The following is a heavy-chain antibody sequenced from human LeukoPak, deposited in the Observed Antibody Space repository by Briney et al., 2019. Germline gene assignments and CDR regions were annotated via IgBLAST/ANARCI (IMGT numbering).Heavy chain of an antibody. D-gene: IGHD2-2*01. Sequence: ASVKVSCKAAGYTFTSYGISWVRQAPGQGLEWVGWISAYNGNTNYAQKVQGRVTMTTDTSTSTVYMELRSLRSEDTAVYYCARGGLYCSSTSCYGIEYWGQGTLVTVSS. CDR3: ARGGLYCSSTSCYGIEY. J-gene: IGHJ4*02. V-gene: IGHV1-18*04. CDR1: GYTFTSYG. CDR2: ISAYNGNT.